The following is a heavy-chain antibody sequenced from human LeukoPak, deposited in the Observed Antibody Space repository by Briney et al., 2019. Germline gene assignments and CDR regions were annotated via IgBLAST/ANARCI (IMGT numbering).Heavy chain of an antibody. V-gene: IGHV3-48*01. CDR1: GFTFSSFG. J-gene: IGHJ4*02. D-gene: IGHD3-9*01. CDR2: ISSSSSTI. CDR3: ARDEPYYDILTGYYMALDY. Sequence: PGRSLRLSCAASGFTFSSFGMHWVRQAPGKGLEWVSYISSSSSTIYYADSVKGRFTISRDNAKNSLYLRMNSLRAEDTAVYYCARDEPYYDILTGYYMALDYWGQGTLVTVSS.